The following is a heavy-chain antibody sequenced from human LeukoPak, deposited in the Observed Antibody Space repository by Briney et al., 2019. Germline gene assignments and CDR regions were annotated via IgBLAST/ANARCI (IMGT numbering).Heavy chain of an antibody. J-gene: IGHJ4*02. Sequence: GGSLRLSCAASGFTFSSYGVHWVRQAPGKGLEWVAVIWYDGSNKYYADSVKGRFTISRDNSKNTLYLQMNSLRAEDTAVYYCARDPMTEMGEYYFDYWGQGTLVTVSS. D-gene: IGHD5-24*01. CDR3: ARDPMTEMGEYYFDY. V-gene: IGHV3-33*01. CDR2: IWYDGSNK. CDR1: GFTFSSYG.